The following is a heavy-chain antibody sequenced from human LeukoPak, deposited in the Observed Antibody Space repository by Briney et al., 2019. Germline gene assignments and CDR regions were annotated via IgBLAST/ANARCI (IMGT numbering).Heavy chain of an antibody. CDR2: INPNSGDT. Sequence: ASVKVSCKASGYTFIGYYMHWVRQAPGQGLEWMGWINPNSGDTDYAQKFQGRVTMTRDTSISTAYLELSRLTSDDTAVYYCAMPKQLALFDYWGQGTLVTVSS. CDR1: GYTFIGYY. CDR3: AMPKQLALFDY. J-gene: IGHJ4*02. V-gene: IGHV1-2*02. D-gene: IGHD6-13*01.